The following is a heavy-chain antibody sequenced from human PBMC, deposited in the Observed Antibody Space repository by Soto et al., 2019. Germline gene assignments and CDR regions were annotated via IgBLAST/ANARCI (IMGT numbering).Heavy chain of an antibody. J-gene: IGHJ4*02. V-gene: IGHV4-38-2*01. CDR2: IYHSGST. Sequence: SETLSLTCAVSGYSISSGYYWGWIRQPPGEGLEWIGSIYHSGSTYYNPSLKSRVTISVDTSKNQFSLKLSSVTAADTAIYFCARLVYDTRLNYMYFDFWGQGALVTVSS. CDR3: ARLVYDTRLNYMYFDF. D-gene: IGHD3-10*01. CDR1: GYSISSGYY.